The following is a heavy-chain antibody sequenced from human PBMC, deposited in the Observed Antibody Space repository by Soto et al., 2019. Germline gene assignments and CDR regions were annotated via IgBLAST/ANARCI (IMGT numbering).Heavy chain of an antibody. CDR3: GSRLGVDFDNLADGRGYWFHP. Sequence: QITLKESGPTLVKPTQTLTLTCTFSGFSLSTSGVGVGWIRQPPGKALEWLALIYWDDDKRYSPSLKSRLTNTKDTPKNQVVPNITNSDPVDTTTLYCGSRLGVDFDNLADGRGYWFHPWGQGTLVTVSS. J-gene: IGHJ5*02. CDR2: IYWDDDK. V-gene: IGHV2-5*02. D-gene: IGHD3-9*01. CDR1: GFSLSTSGVG.